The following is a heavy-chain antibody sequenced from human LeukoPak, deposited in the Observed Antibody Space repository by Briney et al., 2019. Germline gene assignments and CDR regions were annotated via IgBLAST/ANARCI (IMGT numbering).Heavy chain of an antibody. Sequence: GGSLRLSCAASGFTFSSYEMNWVRQAPGKGLEWVSFITSSGNTMYYADSVKGRFTISRDNAKNSLYLQMNSLRAEDTAVYYCARVSGVVVPAANFDYWGQGTLVTVSS. J-gene: IGHJ4*02. V-gene: IGHV3-48*03. CDR1: GFTFSSYE. D-gene: IGHD2-2*01. CDR3: ARVSGVVVPAANFDY. CDR2: ITSSGNTM.